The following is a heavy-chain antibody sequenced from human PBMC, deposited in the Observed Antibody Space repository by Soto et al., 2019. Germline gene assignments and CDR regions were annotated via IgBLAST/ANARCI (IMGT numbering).Heavy chain of an antibody. Sequence: GGSLRLSCAASGFTFSDYYVSWIRQAPGKGLEWVSYISSSGSTIYYADSVKGRFTISRDNAKNSLYLQMNSLRAEDTAVYYCARASPYYDFWSGYYWDYWGQGTLVTVSS. CDR2: ISSSGSTI. CDR3: ARASPYYDFWSGYYWDY. J-gene: IGHJ4*02. CDR1: GFTFSDYY. V-gene: IGHV3-11*01. D-gene: IGHD3-3*01.